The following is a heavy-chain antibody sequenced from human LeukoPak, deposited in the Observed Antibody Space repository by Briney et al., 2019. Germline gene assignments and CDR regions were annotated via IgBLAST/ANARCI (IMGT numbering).Heavy chain of an antibody. CDR2: IDRSGTTI. CDR3: VRDRIIVTGPYSWFDP. D-gene: IGHD2/OR15-2a*01. J-gene: IGHJ5*02. CDR1: GFTFSSYE. V-gene: IGHV3-48*03. Sequence: GGSLRLSCVGSGFTFSSYEMNWVHQAPGKGLEWISYIDRSGTTIDYADSVKGRFTTSRDNARNSLYLQMNSLTAEDTAIYYCVRDRIIVTGPYSWFDPWGQGTLVTVSS.